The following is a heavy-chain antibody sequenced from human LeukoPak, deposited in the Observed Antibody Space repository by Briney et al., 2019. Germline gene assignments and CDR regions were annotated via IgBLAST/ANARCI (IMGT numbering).Heavy chain of an antibody. CDR3: ARHLSGITGYTYGHGIDY. Sequence: SETLSLTCTVSGYSISSGYYWGWIRQPPGKGLEWIGSIYHSGSTYYNPSLKSRVTISVDTSKNQFSLKLSSVTAEDTAVYYCARHLSGITGYTYGHGIDYWGQGTLLTVSS. CDR2: IYHSGST. J-gene: IGHJ4*02. D-gene: IGHD5-18*01. V-gene: IGHV4-38-2*02. CDR1: GYSISSGYY.